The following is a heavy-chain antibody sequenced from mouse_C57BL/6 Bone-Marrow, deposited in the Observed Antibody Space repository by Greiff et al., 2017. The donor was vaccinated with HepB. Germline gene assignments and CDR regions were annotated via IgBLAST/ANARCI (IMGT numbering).Heavy chain of an antibody. D-gene: IGHD1-1*01. V-gene: IGHV1-82*01. CDR1: GYAFSSSW. Sequence: QVQLQQSGPELVKPGASVKISCKASGYAFSSSWMNWVKQRPGKGLEWIGRIYPGDGDTNYNGKFKGKATLTADKSSSTAYMQLSSLTSEDSAVYFCARFITTVVAGFDYWGQGTTLTVSS. CDR2: IYPGDGDT. J-gene: IGHJ2*01. CDR3: ARFITTVVAGFDY.